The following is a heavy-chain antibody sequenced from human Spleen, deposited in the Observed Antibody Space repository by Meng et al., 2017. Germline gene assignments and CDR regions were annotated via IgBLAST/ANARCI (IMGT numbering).Heavy chain of an antibody. J-gene: IGHJ4*02. CDR2: IIPIFGTA. V-gene: IGHV1-69*05. CDR3: ARGHTLIAAAGTLDY. Sequence: SVKVSCKASGGTFNSYAISWVRQAPGQGLEWMGGIIPIFGTANYAQKFQGRVTIMTDESTSTAYMELSSLRSEDTAVYYCARGHTLIAAAGTLDYWGQGTLVTVSS. CDR1: GGTFNSYA. D-gene: IGHD6-13*01.